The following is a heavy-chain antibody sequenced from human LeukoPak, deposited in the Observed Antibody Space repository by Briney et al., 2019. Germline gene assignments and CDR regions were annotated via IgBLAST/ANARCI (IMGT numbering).Heavy chain of an antibody. J-gene: IGHJ3*02. V-gene: IGHV3-30-3*01. CDR1: GFTFSSYA. Sequence: GGSLRLSCAASGFTFSSYAMHWVRQAPGKGLEWVAVISYDGSNKYYADSVKGRFTISRDNSKNTLYLQMNSLRAEDTAVYYCAGRIFDIWGQGTMVTVSS. CDR2: ISYDGSNK. D-gene: IGHD2-15*01. CDR3: AGRIFDI.